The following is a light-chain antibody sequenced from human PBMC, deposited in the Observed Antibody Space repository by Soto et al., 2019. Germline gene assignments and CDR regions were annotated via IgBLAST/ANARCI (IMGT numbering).Light chain of an antibody. Sequence: QSVLTQPASVSGSPGQSITISCTGTSSDVGGYKYVSWYQQHPGKAPKLMIYEVSNRPSGVSNRFSGSKSGNTASLTISGRQDEDEADYYCSSYTSSSTPYVFGTGTKVTVL. J-gene: IGLJ1*01. V-gene: IGLV2-14*01. CDR2: EVS. CDR3: SSYTSSSTPYV. CDR1: SSDVGGYKY.